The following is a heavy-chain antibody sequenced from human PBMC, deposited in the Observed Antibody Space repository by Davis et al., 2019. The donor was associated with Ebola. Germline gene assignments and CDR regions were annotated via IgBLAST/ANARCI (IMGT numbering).Heavy chain of an antibody. J-gene: IGHJ6*02. CDR2: ISSSGSTI. Sequence: PGGSLRLSCAASGFTFSDYYMSWIRQAPGKGLEWVSYISSSGSTIYYADSVKGRFTISRDNAKNSLYLQMNSLRAEDTAVYYCTSGDYGDYEGYYYYGMDVWGQGTTVTVSS. CDR3: TSGDYGDYEGYYYYGMDV. CDR1: GFTFSDYY. V-gene: IGHV3-11*01. D-gene: IGHD4-17*01.